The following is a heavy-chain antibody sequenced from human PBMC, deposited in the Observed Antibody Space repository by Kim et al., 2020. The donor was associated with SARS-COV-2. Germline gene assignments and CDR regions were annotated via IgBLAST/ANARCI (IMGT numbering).Heavy chain of an antibody. Sequence: SETLSLTCTVSGGSVSSGSYYWSWIRQPPGKGLEWIGYIYYSGSTNYNPSLKSRVTISVDTSKNQFSLKLSSVTAADTAVYYCARAPSLGYCSSTSCYANYYYYGMDVWGQGTTVTVSS. CDR1: GGSVSSGSYY. CDR2: IYYSGST. D-gene: IGHD2-2*01. J-gene: IGHJ6*02. CDR3: ARAPSLGYCSSTSCYANYYYYGMDV. V-gene: IGHV4-61*01.